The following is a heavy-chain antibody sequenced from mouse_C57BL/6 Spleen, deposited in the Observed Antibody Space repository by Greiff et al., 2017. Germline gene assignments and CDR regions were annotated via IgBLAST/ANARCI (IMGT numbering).Heavy chain of an antibody. D-gene: IGHD1-1*01. CDR3: ARITTVVATGDY. V-gene: IGHV1-26*01. Sequence: EVQLQQSGPELVKPGASVKISCKASGYTFTDYYMNWVKQSHGKSLEWIGDINPNNGGTSYNQKFKGKATLTVDKSASTADMERRSLTSEDSAVYYGARITTVVATGDYWGQGTTLTVSS. CDR2: INPNNGGT. CDR1: GYTFTDYY. J-gene: IGHJ2*01.